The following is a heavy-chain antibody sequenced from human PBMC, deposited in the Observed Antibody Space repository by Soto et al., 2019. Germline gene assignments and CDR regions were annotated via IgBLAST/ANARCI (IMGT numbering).Heavy chain of an antibody. CDR1: GGTFSSYT. J-gene: IGHJ4*02. Sequence: QVQLVQSGAEVKKPGSSVKVSCKASGGTFSSYTISWVRQAPGPGLEWMGRIIPILGIANYAQKFQGRVTITADKSTSTAYMELSSLRSEDTAVYYCARDPSVAVAYDTGEYWGQGTLVTVSS. V-gene: IGHV1-69*08. CDR3: ARDPSVAVAYDTGEY. D-gene: IGHD6-19*01. CDR2: IIPILGIA.